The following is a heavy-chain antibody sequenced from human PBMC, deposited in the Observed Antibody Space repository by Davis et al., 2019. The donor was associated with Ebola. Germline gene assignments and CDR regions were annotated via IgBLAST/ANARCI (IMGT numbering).Heavy chain of an antibody. J-gene: IGHJ4*02. CDR3: ARLGGGYLGGFRPYYFDY. CDR1: GYSFTSYW. D-gene: IGHD1-26*01. Sequence: PGGSLRLSCKGSGYSFTSYWIGWVRQMPGKGLEWMGIIYPGDSDTRYSPSFQGQVTISADKSISTAYLQWSSLKASDTAMYYCARLGGGYLGGFRPYYFDYWGQGTLVTVSS. V-gene: IGHV5-51*01. CDR2: IYPGDSDT.